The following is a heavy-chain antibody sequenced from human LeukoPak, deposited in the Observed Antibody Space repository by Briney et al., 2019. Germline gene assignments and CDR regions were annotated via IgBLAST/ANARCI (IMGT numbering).Heavy chain of an antibody. CDR2: IIPIFGTA. Sequence: SSVKVSCKASGGTFSSYAIRWVRQAPGQGLEWMRRIIPIFGTANYAQKFQGRVTITTDESTSTAYMELSSLRSEDTAVYYCARDEGVGGYCTNGVCYTNWFDPWGQGTLVTVSS. CDR1: GGTFSSYA. J-gene: IGHJ5*02. D-gene: IGHD2-8*01. V-gene: IGHV1-69*05. CDR3: ARDEGVGGYCTNGVCYTNWFDP.